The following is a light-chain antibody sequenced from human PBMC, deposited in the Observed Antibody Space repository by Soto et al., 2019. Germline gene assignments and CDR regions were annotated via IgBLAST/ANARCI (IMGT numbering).Light chain of an antibody. CDR1: QSISSW. J-gene: IGKJ5*01. CDR2: KAS. Sequence: DIQMTQSPSTLSASVGDRVTITCRASQSISSWLAWYQQKPGKAPKLLIYKASSLESGVPSRFSGSGSGTEFTLTISRLQPDDFATYYCHQYNSYPITFGQGTRLEIK. V-gene: IGKV1-5*03. CDR3: HQYNSYPIT.